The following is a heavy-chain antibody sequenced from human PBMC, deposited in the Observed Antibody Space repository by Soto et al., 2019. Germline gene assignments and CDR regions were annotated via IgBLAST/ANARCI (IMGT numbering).Heavy chain of an antibody. J-gene: IGHJ5*02. CDR3: ARSVDP. CDR1: GGSISSGGYY. Sequence: QVQLQESGPGLVKPSQTLSLTYTVSGGSISSGGYYWSWIRQHPGKGPEWIGYIYYSGRTYYNPSHKSRVTMSVDTSKNQFSLKLSSMTAANTAVYYCARSVDPWGQGTLVTVSS. V-gene: IGHV4-31*03. CDR2: IYYSGRT.